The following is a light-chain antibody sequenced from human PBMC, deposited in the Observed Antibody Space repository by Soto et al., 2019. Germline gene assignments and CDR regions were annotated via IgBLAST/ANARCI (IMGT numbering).Light chain of an antibody. Sequence: DNQMTQSPSSISASVGDRVTITCLASQPISSWLAWYQQVPGQAPYLLIYPASSLQSGVPSRFSGSGSGTDFTLTISSLQPEDFATYYCQQSYSTPRTFGQGTKVDI. CDR2: PAS. V-gene: IGKV1-12*01. CDR3: QQSYSTPRT. J-gene: IGKJ1*01. CDR1: QPISSW.